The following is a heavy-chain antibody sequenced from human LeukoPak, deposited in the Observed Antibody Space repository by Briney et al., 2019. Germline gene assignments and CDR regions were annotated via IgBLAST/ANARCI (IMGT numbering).Heavy chain of an antibody. CDR3: ARKVRDIDY. D-gene: IGHD3-22*01. CDR2: IKQDGSEK. V-gene: IGHV3-7*01. CDR1: GFTFSSYR. J-gene: IGHJ4*02. Sequence: PGWALRLSCAASGFTFSSYRMSWVRQTPGKGLEWVANIKQDGSEKYYVDSVKGRFTISRDNAKNSLYLQMNSLRAEDTAVYYCARKVRDIDYWGQGTLVTVSS.